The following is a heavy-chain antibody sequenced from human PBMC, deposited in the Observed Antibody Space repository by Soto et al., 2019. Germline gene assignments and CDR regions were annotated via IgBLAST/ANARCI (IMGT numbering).Heavy chain of an antibody. CDR3: ARGTSTIAARPLDY. CDR1: GGSISSYY. J-gene: IGHJ4*02. V-gene: IGHV4-59*01. CDR2: IYYSGST. D-gene: IGHD6-6*01. Sequence: QVQLQESGPGLVKPSETLSLTCTVSGGSISSYYWIWIRQPPGKGLEYIGYIYYSGSTNYNPSLKSRLTIPVDTSKTHLSLTLSSVTAADTAVYYCARGTSTIAARPLDYWGQGTLVTVSS.